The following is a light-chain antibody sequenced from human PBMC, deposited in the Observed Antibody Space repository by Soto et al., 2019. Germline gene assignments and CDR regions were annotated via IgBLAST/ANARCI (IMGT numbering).Light chain of an antibody. CDR3: YSAADNIVV. CDR1: VLAKKY. J-gene: IGLJ2*01. V-gene: IGLV3-27*01. Sequence: SYELAQPPSVSVSPGQTARITCSGDVLAKKYVRWFQQKPGQAPVLVIYKDSERPSGMPERFSGSSSGTTVTLTISGAQVDDEADYYCYSAADNIVVFGGGTKVTVL. CDR2: KDS.